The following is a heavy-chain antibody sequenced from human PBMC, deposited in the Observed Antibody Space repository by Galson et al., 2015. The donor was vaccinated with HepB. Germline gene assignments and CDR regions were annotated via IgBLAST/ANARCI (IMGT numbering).Heavy chain of an antibody. CDR1: GFTFSDYY. J-gene: IGHJ4*02. CDR2: ISSSSSYT. Sequence: SLRLSCAASGFTFSDYYMSWIRQAPGKGLEWVSYISSSSSYTNYADSVKGRFTISRDNAKNSLYLQMNSLRAEDTAVYYCARGIAAAGRRAPYDYWGQGTLVTVSS. V-gene: IGHV3-11*06. CDR3: ARGIAAAGRRAPYDY. D-gene: IGHD6-13*01.